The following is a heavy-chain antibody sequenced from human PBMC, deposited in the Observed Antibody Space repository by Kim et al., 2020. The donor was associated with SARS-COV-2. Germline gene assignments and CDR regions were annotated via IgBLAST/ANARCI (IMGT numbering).Heavy chain of an antibody. CDR3: ARDKNNRYDV. J-gene: IGHJ4*02. CDR2: INPSGGST. D-gene: IGHD2-2*01. CDR1: GYTFSSYY. V-gene: IGHV1-46*01. Sequence: ASVKVSCKASGYTFSSYYMQWVRQAPGQGLEWMGVINPSGGSTSYSQNFQGRVTMTRDTSTSTVYMELSSLRSEDTAVYYCARDKNNRYDVWGQGTLVTVSS.